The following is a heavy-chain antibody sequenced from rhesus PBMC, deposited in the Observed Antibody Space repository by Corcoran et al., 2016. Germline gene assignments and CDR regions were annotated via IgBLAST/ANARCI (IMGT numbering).Heavy chain of an antibody. CDR1: GFTFSSYA. Sequence: GFTFSSYAMHWVRQAPGKGLEWVSAISSGGSTYYADSVKGRFTISRDNSKNTLSLQMNSLRAEDTAVYYCAPWYYYDSVPITPGRRGGQGVLVTVSS. D-gene: IGHD3-28*01. CDR2: ISSGGST. CDR3: APWYYYDSVPITPGRR. V-gene: IGHV3-103*01. J-gene: IGHJ4*01.